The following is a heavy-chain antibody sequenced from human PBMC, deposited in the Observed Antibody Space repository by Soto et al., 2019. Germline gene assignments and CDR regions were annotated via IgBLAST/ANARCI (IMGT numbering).Heavy chain of an antibody. CDR3: AKVDPQLWFGELSHFAY. CDR2: LSNSGGST. D-gene: IGHD3-10*01. V-gene: IGHV3-23*01. CDR1: GFTFSSYA. J-gene: IGHJ4*02. Sequence: EVRLLESGGGLVQPGGSLRLSCAASGFTFSSYAMSWVRQAPGKGLEWVSSLSNSGGSTYYANSVKGRFTVYRDNFQNTLYLQMNSLRDDDTGVYYCAKVDPQLWFGELSHFAYWGQGSLVTVSS.